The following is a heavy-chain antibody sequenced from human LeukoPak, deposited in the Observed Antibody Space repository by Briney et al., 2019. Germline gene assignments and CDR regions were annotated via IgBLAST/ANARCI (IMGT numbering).Heavy chain of an antibody. V-gene: IGHV3-7*01. CDR2: IDQDGSEK. J-gene: IGHJ4*02. Sequence: PGGSLRLSCAASGFSFSNYWINWVRQAPGKGLEWVANIDQDGSEKYYVDSVKGRFTISRDNAKNSLYLQMNSLRAEDTAVYFCARDPFGVVRGAFGYWGQGTLVTVSS. D-gene: IGHD3-10*01. CDR3: ARDPFGVVRGAFGY. CDR1: GFSFSNYW.